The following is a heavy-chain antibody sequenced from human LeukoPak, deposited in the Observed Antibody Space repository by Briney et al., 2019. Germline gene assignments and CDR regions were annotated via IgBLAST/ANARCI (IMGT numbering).Heavy chain of an antibody. CDR1: GFTFDDYA. D-gene: IGHD5-18*01. Sequence: GGSLRLSCAASGFTFDDYAMHWVRQAPGKGLEWVSGISWNSGSIGYADSVKGRFTISRDNAKNSLYLQMNSLRAEDTAVYYCARAKDRARGPFDYWGQGTLVTVSS. V-gene: IGHV3-9*01. CDR3: ARAKDRARGPFDY. J-gene: IGHJ4*02. CDR2: ISWNSGSI.